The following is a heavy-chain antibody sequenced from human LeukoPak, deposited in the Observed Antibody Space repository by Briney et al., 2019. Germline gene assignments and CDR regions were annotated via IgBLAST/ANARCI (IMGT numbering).Heavy chain of an antibody. CDR3: AKDAPVNIVVVPAANS. Sequence: PGGSLRLSCAASGFTFSSYAMSWVRQAPGKGLEWVSAISGSGGSTYYAGSVKGRFTISRDNFKNTLYLQMNSLRAEDTAVYYCAKDAPVNIVVVPAANSWGQGTLVTVSS. J-gene: IGHJ4*02. CDR1: GFTFSSYA. D-gene: IGHD2-2*01. CDR2: ISGSGGST. V-gene: IGHV3-23*01.